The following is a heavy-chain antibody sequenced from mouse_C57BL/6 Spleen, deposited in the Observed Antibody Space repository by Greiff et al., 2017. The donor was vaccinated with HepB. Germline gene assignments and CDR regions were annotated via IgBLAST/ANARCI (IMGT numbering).Heavy chain of an antibody. CDR3: ARSGDYDYAMDY. J-gene: IGHJ4*01. CDR2: IYPGSGST. Sequence: QVQLQQPGAELVKPGASVKMSCKASGYTFTSYWITWVKQRPGQGLEWIGDIYPGSGSTNYNEKFKSKAKLTVDTSSSPAYMQLSSLTSEDSAVYYCARSGDYDYAMDYWGQGTSVTVSS. CDR1: GYTFTSYW. D-gene: IGHD2-4*01. V-gene: IGHV1-55*01.